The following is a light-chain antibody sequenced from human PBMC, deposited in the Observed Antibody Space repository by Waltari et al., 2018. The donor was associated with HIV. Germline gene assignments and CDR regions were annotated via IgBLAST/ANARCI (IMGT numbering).Light chain of an antibody. CDR2: GAS. CDR1: QSVGTSY. CDR3: QQYGRSPYT. Sequence: EIVLTQSPGTLSLSPGERATLSCRASQSVGTSYLAWDQQKPGQAPRLLIFGASSRATGIPDRFSGSGSGTDFTLTVSRLEPEDFAVYYCQQYGRSPYTFGQGTKVEIK. V-gene: IGKV3-20*01. J-gene: IGKJ2*01.